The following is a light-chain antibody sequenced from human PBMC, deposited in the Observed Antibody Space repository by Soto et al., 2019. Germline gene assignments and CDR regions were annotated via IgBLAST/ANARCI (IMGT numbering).Light chain of an antibody. CDR2: QVT. CDR1: SSDIDIYKY. J-gene: IGLJ3*02. Sequence: QSALTQPASVSGSPGQSITISCTGTSSDIDIYKYVSWYQQHPGKAPKLVIYQVTNRPSGVSNRFSGSKSGNTASLTISGLQAEDEADYYCETWDSNTRVFGGGTKLTVL. V-gene: IGLV2-14*01. CDR3: ETWDSNTRV.